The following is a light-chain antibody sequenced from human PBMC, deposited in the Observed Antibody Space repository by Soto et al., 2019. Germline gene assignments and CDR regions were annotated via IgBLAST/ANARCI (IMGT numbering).Light chain of an antibody. CDR3: QQYNNWPPDRT. Sequence: EIVMTQSPATLSVSPGERATLSCRASQSVGSHLAWYQQKPGKAPRLLIYGASTRANGVPARFSGSGSGTEFSLTISSLQSEDFAIYFCQQYNNWPPDRTFGQGTKVEIK. CDR1: QSVGSH. CDR2: GAS. V-gene: IGKV3-15*01. J-gene: IGKJ1*01.